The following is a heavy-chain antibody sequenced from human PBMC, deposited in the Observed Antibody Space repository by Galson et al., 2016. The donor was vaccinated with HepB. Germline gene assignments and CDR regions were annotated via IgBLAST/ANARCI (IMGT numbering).Heavy chain of an antibody. CDR3: ASHCGGDCCNNLADAFDI. D-gene: IGHD2-21*01. CDR2: VYYSGTA. V-gene: IGHV4-39*01. Sequence: SETLSLTCTVSSGSISSSRYYWGWIRQPPGKGLEWIGSVYYSGTAYYDPSLKSRVSISVDTSKNQFSLRLSSVTAADTAVYYCASHCGGDCCNNLADAFDIWGRGTMVTVSS. J-gene: IGHJ3*02. CDR1: SGSISSSRYY.